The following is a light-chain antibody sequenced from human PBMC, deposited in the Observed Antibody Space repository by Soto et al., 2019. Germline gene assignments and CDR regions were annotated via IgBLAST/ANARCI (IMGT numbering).Light chain of an antibody. Sequence: QSALTQPASVSGSPGQSITISCTGTSSDVGGYNYVSWYQQHPGKAPKLMIYDVSNGPSGVSNRFSGSKSGNTASLTISGLQAEDEADYYCSSYTGSNTYVFGAGTKLTVL. CDR2: DVS. CDR1: SSDVGGYNY. V-gene: IGLV2-14*01. J-gene: IGLJ1*01. CDR3: SSYTGSNTYV.